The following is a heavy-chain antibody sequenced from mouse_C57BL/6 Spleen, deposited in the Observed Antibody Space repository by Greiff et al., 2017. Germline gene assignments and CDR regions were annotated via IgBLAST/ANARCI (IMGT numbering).Heavy chain of an antibody. V-gene: IGHV5-17*01. D-gene: IGHD3-2*02. J-gene: IGHJ4*01. Sequence: DVHLVESGGGLVKPGGSLKLSCAASGFTFSDYGMHWVRQAPEKGLEWVAYISSGSSTIYYADTVKGRFTISRDNAKNTLFLQMTSLRSEDTAMYYCARRAQATLMDYWGQGTSVTVSS. CDR2: ISSGSSTI. CDR3: ARRAQATLMDY. CDR1: GFTFSDYG.